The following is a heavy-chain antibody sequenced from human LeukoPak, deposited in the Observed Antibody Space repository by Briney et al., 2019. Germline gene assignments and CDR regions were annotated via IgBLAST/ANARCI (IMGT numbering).Heavy chain of an antibody. J-gene: IGHJ5*02. CDR1: GYTFTSYG. V-gene: IGHV1-18*01. CDR3: ARGKKPGVGVAGTGYFFDP. D-gene: IGHD6-19*01. CDR2: ISAYNGNT. Sequence: GASVKVSCKASGYTFTSYGISWVRQAPGQGLEWMGWISAYNGNTNYAQKLQGRVTMTTDTSTSTAYMEVTSLRYDDTAVYYCARGKKPGVGVAGTGYFFDPWGQGTLVTVSS.